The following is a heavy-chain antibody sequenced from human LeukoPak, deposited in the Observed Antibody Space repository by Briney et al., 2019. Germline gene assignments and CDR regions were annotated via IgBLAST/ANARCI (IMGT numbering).Heavy chain of an antibody. CDR1: GGSISSYY. J-gene: IGHJ4*02. CDR3: ARLEVLLWFGELFDPIYYFDY. V-gene: IGHV4-59*04. Sequence: SETLSLTCTVSGGSISSYYWSWIRQPPGKGLEWIGSIYYSGSTYYNPSLKSRVTISVDTSKNQFSLKLSSVTAADTAVYYCARLEVLLWFGELFDPIYYFDYWGQGTLVTVSS. CDR2: IYYSGST. D-gene: IGHD3-10*01.